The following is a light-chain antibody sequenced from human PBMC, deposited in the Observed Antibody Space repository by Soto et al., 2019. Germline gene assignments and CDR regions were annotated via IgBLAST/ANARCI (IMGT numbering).Light chain of an antibody. V-gene: IGLV2-14*01. CDR2: EVS. CDR3: SSYTRSSTLYV. CDR1: SSDVGDYNY. Sequence: QSALTQPASVSGSPGQTITISCTGTSSDVGDYNYVSWYQQHPGKAPKLMIYEVSNRPSGVSNRFSGPKSGNTASLTISGLQAEDEADYYCSSYTRSSTLYVFGTGTKLTVL. J-gene: IGLJ1*01.